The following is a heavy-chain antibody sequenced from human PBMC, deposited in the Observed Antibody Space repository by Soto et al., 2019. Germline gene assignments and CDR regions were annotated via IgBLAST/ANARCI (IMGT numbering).Heavy chain of an antibody. CDR1: GFSLSTSGVD. Sequence: QITLKESGPTLVKPTQTLTLTCTFSGFSLSTSGVDVGWIRQPPGKALEWLALIYWDDDKRYSPSLKSRLTITKDTSKNQVVLTMTNMDPVDTATYYCAHRPSYCSGGSCYSGFDYWGQGTLVTVSS. CDR3: AHRPSYCSGGSCYSGFDY. D-gene: IGHD2-15*01. J-gene: IGHJ4*02. CDR2: IYWDDDK. V-gene: IGHV2-5*02.